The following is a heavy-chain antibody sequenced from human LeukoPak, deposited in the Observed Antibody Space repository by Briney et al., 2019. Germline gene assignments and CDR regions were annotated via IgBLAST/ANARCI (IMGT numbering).Heavy chain of an antibody. CDR1: GFTFGSYS. Sequence: GGSLRLSCAASGFTFGSYSMNWVRQAPGKGLEWVSSISSSGSFIYYADSVKGRLTTPRDNAKNSLYLQMNSLRADDTAVYYCARVVTAAWDWFDPWGQGTLVTVSS. D-gene: IGHD2-2*01. CDR2: ISSSGSFI. V-gene: IGHV3-21*01. J-gene: IGHJ5*02. CDR3: ARVVTAAWDWFDP.